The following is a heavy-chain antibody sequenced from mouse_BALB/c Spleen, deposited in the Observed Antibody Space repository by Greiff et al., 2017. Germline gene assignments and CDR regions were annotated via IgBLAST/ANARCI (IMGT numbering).Heavy chain of an antibody. D-gene: IGHD4-1*01. CDR2: ISSGGSYT. Sequence: EVMLVESGGGLVKPGGSLKLSCAASGFTFSSYAMSWVRQTPEKRLEWVATISSGGSYTYYPDSVKGRFTISRDNAKNTLYLQMSSLRSEDTAMYYCARSWDTRDYWGQGTTLTVSS. J-gene: IGHJ2*01. CDR1: GFTFSSYA. V-gene: IGHV5-9-1*01. CDR3: ARSWDTRDY.